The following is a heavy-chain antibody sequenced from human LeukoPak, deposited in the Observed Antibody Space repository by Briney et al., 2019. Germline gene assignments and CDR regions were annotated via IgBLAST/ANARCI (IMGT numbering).Heavy chain of an antibody. V-gene: IGHV4-59*08. CDR3: ARHGGDWVFDY. CDR2: NYYSGST. J-gene: IGHJ4*02. CDR1: GGSISSYY. D-gene: IGHD2-21*02. Sequence: SETLSLTCTVSGGSISSYYWSWIRQPPGKGLEWIGYNYYSGSTKSNPSLKSRVTISVDTSKNQFSLKLSSVTAADTAVYYCARHGGDWVFDYWGQGTLVTVSS.